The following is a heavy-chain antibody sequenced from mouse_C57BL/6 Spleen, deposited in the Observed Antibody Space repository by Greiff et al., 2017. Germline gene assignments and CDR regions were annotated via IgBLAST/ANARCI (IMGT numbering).Heavy chain of an antibody. D-gene: IGHD3-1*01. CDR3: ARDRGDEEGYAMDY. Sequence: LVESGGGLVKPGGSLKLSCAASGFTFSSYAMSWVRQTPEKRLEWVATISDGGSYTYYPDNVKGRFTISRDNAKNNLYLQMSHLKSEDTAMYYWARDRGDEEGYAMDYWGQGTSVTVSS. CDR2: ISDGGSYT. V-gene: IGHV5-4*01. J-gene: IGHJ4*01. CDR1: GFTFSSYA.